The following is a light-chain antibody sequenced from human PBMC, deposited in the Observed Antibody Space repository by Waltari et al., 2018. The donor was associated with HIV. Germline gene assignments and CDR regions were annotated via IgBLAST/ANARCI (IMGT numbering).Light chain of an antibody. CDR1: SGHRSYT. Sequence: QPVLTQSSSASASLGSSVKLTCTLSSGHRSYTIAWHQHQPRKAPRYLMKLEGSGSYNKGSGIPDRFSGSSSGADRYLTISNLQSEDEADYYCETWDSNTHKVVFGGGTKLTVL. V-gene: IGLV4-60*03. J-gene: IGLJ2*01. CDR2: LEGSGSY. CDR3: ETWDSNTHKVV.